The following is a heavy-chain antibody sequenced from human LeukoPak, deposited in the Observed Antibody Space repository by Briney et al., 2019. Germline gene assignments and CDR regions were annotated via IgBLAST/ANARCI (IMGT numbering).Heavy chain of an antibody. V-gene: IGHV3-7*01. CDR2: INPGGNEI. D-gene: IGHD7-27*01. CDR3: MCWGTDNH. J-gene: IGHJ4*02. CDR1: GFTFTTYW. Sequence: GGSLGLSCAVSGFTFTTYWMSWARQAPGKGLEWVANINPGGNEIRSVDSVKGRSIISRGNAKNSLDLQMSSLRVEDTAVYYCMCWGTDNHWGQGILVTVSS.